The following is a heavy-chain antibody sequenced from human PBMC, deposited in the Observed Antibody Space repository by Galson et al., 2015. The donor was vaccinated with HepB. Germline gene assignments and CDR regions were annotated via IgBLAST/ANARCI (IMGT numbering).Heavy chain of an antibody. CDR3: ARHPKYISGAHYFDY. CDR1: GYSISNYW. D-gene: IGHD7-27*01. CDR2: IYPGDSDT. J-gene: IGHJ4*02. Sequence: QSGAEVKKPGESLKISCKGSGYSISNYWIGWVRQMPGKGLEWMGIIYPGDSDTRYSPSFQGQVTISVDKSITTAYLQWSSLKASDTAMYYCARHPKYISGAHYFDYWGQGTLVTVSS. V-gene: IGHV5-51*01.